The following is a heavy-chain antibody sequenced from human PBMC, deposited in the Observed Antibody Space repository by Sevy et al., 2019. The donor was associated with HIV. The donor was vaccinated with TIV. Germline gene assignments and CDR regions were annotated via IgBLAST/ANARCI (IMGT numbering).Heavy chain of an antibody. CDR1: GFTFSSYA. V-gene: IGHV3-30*04. CDR2: ISYDGSNK. D-gene: IGHD3-9*01. Sequence: GGSLRLSCAASGFTFSSYAMHWVRQAPGKGLEWVAVISYDGSNKYYAVSVKGRFTISRDNSKNTLYLQMNSLRAEDTALYYCERDRIFLTGIFYYYGMDVWGQGTTVTVSS. CDR3: ERDRIFLTGIFYYYGMDV. J-gene: IGHJ6*02.